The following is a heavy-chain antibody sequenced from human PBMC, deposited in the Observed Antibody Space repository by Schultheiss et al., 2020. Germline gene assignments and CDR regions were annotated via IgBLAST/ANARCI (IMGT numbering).Heavy chain of an antibody. J-gene: IGHJ4*02. CDR3: ARAPAYYGSGSYFDY. CDR2: INPNSGGT. D-gene: IGHD3-10*01. V-gene: IGHV1-2*06. Sequence: ASVKVSCKASGYTFTGYYIHWIRQAPGQGLEWMGRINPNSGGTNFAQKFQGRVTMTRDTSISTAYMGLSRLRSDDTAVFYCARAPAYYGSGSYFDYWGQGNLVTVSS. CDR1: GYTFTGYY.